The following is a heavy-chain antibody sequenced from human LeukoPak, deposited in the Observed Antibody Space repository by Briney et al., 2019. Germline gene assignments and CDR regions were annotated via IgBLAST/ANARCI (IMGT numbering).Heavy chain of an antibody. J-gene: IGHJ4*02. CDR3: ARSGSGWFDF. D-gene: IGHD6-19*01. CDR2: IYAGGDT. CDR1: GFAVSTNF. Sequence: GGSLRLSCAASGFAVSTNFMSWVRQAPGKGLEWVSVIYAGGDTYYAEYVKGRFTISSDNSKNTLYLQMNSLRAEDTAVYYCARSGSGWFDFWGQGTLVTVSS. V-gene: IGHV3-53*01.